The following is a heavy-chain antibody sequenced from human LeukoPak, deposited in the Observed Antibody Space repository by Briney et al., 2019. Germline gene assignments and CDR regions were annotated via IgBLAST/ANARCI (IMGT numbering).Heavy chain of an antibody. CDR1: GGSISSGGYY. J-gene: IGHJ3*02. CDR2: IYYSGST. Sequence: SQTLSLTCTVSGGSISSGGYYWSWIRQHPGKGLEWIGYIYYSGSTYYTPSLKSRVTISVDTSKNQFSLKLSSVTAADTAVYYCARHSRSGYSGYENAFDIWGQGIMVTVSS. D-gene: IGHD5-12*01. V-gene: IGHV4-31*03. CDR3: ARHSRSGYSGYENAFDI.